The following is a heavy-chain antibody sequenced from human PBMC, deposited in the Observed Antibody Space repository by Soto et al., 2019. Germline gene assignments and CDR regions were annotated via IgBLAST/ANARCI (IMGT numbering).Heavy chain of an antibody. D-gene: IGHD4-4*01. Sequence: PSETLSLTCTVSGGSISSGDYYWSWIRQPPGKGLEWIGYIYYSGSTYYNPSLKSRVTISVDTSKNQFSLKLSSVTAAVSSVYYCARGGYSNYDGAFDIWGQGTMVTVSS. CDR2: IYYSGST. J-gene: IGHJ3*02. V-gene: IGHV4-30-4*01. CDR3: ARGGYSNYDGAFDI. CDR1: GGSISSGDYY.